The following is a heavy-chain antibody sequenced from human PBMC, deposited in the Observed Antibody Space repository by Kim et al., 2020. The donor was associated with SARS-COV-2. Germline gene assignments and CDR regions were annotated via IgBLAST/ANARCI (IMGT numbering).Heavy chain of an antibody. CDR1: GFTFSSYW. D-gene: IGHD2-15*01. V-gene: IGHV3-7*03. Sequence: GGSLRLSCTASGFTFSSYWMTWVRQAPGKGLEWVANINEDGSEKNSVDSVKGRFTISRDNAKNSLYLQMNSLRVEDTAVYYCARFRGGVWGQGTTVTVSS. J-gene: IGHJ6*02. CDR2: INEDGSEK. CDR3: ARFRGGV.